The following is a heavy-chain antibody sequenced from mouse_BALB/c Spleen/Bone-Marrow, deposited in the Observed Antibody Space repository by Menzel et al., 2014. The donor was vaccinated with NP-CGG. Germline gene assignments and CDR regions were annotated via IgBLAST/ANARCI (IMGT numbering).Heavy chain of an antibody. CDR2: ITIGGAGT. CDR1: GFTFSSYS. Sequence: EVKLVESGGGIVQPGGSLKLSCAASGFTFSSYSMSWVRQTPDRRLEWVAYITIGGAGTYYADTVKGRSTISRDNAKNTLYLQMNSLKSEDTAMYYCTRHGGGPDYFDYWGHGTTLTVSS. V-gene: IGHV5-12-2*01. CDR3: TRHGGGPDYFDY. J-gene: IGHJ2*01.